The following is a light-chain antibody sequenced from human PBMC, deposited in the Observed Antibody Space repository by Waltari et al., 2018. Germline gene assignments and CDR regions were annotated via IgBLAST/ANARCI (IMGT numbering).Light chain of an antibody. CDR3: AAWHGSLTGHVA. Sequence: QSALTQPPSASGTPGQRVTISCSGSNSNIGSNTVHWYQQTPATAPRLLIFGDKQRPSGVPDRFSGSKSGTSASLVISGLQSEDEAVYYCAAWHGSLTGHVAFGGGTKLTVL. CDR2: GDK. J-gene: IGLJ2*01. V-gene: IGLV1-44*01. CDR1: NSNIGSNT.